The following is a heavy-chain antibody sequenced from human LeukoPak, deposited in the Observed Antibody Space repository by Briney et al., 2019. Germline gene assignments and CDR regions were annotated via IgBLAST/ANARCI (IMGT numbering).Heavy chain of an antibody. Sequence: GGSLRLSCAASGFTVSSNYMSWVRQAPGKGLEWVSVIYSGGSTYYADSVKGRFTISRDNSRNTLYLQMNSLRAEDTAVYYCARSRSPYYYYGMDVWGQGTTVTVSS. CDR2: IYSGGST. CDR3: ARSRSPYYYYGMDV. CDR1: GFTVSSNY. J-gene: IGHJ6*02. D-gene: IGHD2-2*01. V-gene: IGHV3-66*01.